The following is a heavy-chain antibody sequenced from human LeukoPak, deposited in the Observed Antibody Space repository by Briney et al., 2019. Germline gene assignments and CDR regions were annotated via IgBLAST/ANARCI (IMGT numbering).Heavy chain of an antibody. Sequence: SETLSLTCTVSGGSISSYYWSWIRQPPGKGLEWIGYIYYSGSTNYNPSLKSRVTISVDTSKNQFSLKLSPVTAADTAVYYCARVERGYNWSDGAWWFDPWGQGTLVTVSS. CDR1: GGSISSYY. V-gene: IGHV4-59*01. CDR3: ARVERGYNWSDGAWWFDP. D-gene: IGHD1-20*01. J-gene: IGHJ5*02. CDR2: IYYSGST.